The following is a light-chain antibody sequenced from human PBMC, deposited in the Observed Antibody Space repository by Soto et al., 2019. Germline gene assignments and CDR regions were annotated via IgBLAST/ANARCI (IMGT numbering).Light chain of an antibody. J-gene: IGLJ2*01. CDR1: SSDVGGYNY. V-gene: IGLV2-8*01. CDR3: SSYAGSNNLV. CDR2: DVN. Sequence: QSALTQPPSASGSPGQSVTISCTGTSSDVGGYNYVSWYKQHPGKAPKLMIYDVNKRPSGVPDRFSGSKSGNTASLTVSGLQAEDEADYYCSSYAGSNNLVFGGGTKLTVL.